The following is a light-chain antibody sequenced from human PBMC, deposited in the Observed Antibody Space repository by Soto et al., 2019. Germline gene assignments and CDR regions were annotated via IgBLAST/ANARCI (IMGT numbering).Light chain of an antibody. Sequence: QSALTQPASVYGSPGQSITISCTGTSSDVGGYNYVSWYQQHPGKAPKLMIYDVSNRPSGVSNRFSGSKSGNTASLTISGLQAEDEADYYCSSYTSSSTSDVVFGGGTKLTVL. J-gene: IGLJ2*01. V-gene: IGLV2-14*01. CDR3: SSYTSSSTSDVV. CDR2: DVS. CDR1: SSDVGGYNY.